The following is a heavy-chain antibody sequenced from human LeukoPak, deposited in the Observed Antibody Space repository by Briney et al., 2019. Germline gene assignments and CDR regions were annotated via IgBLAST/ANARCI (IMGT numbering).Heavy chain of an antibody. J-gene: IGHJ3*02. V-gene: IGHV4-59*01. CDR2: IYYSGST. Sequence: PSETLSLTCTVSGGSISSYYSSWIRQPPGKGLEWIGYIYYSGSTNYNPSLKSRVTISVDTSKNQFSLKLSSVTGADTAVYYCARDWGCLGRDAFDIWGQGTMVSVSS. D-gene: IGHD3-16*01. CDR3: ARDWGCLGRDAFDI. CDR1: GGSISSYY.